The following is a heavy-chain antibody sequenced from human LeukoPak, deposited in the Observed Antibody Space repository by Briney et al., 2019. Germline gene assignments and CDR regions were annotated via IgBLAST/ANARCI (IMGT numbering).Heavy chain of an antibody. Sequence: SQTLSLTCTVSGGSISSGDYYWSWIRQPPGKGLEWIGYIYYSGSTYYNPSLKSRVTISVDTSKNQFSLKLSSVTAADTAVYYCARVGRVTMAQGDWGQGTLVTASS. CDR2: IYYSGST. CDR3: ARVGRVTMAQGD. CDR1: GGSISSGDYY. J-gene: IGHJ4*02. D-gene: IGHD3-10*01. V-gene: IGHV4-30-4*08.